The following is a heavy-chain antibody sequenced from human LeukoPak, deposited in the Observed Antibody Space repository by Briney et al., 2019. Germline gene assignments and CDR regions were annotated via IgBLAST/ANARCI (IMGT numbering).Heavy chain of an antibody. Sequence: GRSLRLSCAASGFTFSSYAMHWVRQAPGKGLEWVAVISYDGSNKYYADSVKGRFTISRDNSKNTLYLQMNSLRAEDTAVYYCARGLVAGYYYGMDVWGQGTTVTVSS. CDR3: ARGLVAGYYYGMDV. CDR2: ISYDGSNK. V-gene: IGHV3-30-3*01. CDR1: GFTFSSYA. D-gene: IGHD5-12*01. J-gene: IGHJ6*02.